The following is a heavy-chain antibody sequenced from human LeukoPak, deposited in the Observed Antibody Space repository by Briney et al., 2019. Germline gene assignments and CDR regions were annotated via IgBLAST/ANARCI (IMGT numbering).Heavy chain of an antibody. CDR3: ARDSIAAAGTNDY. Sequence: GRSLRLSCAVSGFTVSGNYMSWVRQAPGKGLEWVSSISSSSSYIYYADSVKGRFTISRDNAKNSLYLQMNSLRAEDTAVYYCARDSIAAAGTNDYWGQGTLVTVSS. CDR1: GFTVSGNY. CDR2: ISSSSSYI. V-gene: IGHV3-21*01. D-gene: IGHD6-13*01. J-gene: IGHJ4*02.